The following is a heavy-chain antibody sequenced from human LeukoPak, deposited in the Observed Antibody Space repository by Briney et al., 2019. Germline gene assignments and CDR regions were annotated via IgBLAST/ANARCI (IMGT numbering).Heavy chain of an antibody. D-gene: IGHD3-10*01. V-gene: IGHV3-9*01. CDR1: GFTFDDYS. CDR2: IAWNSGNT. J-gene: IGHJ4*01. CDR3: AKDMSSYGSGSSYNPWGPFDS. Sequence: PGGSLRLSCVASGFTFDDYSMHWVRQAPGKGLEWVSGIAWNSGNTGYADSVKGRFTISRDNAENSLYLQMNSPRAEDTALYYCAKDMSSYGSGSSYNPWGPFDSWGQGTLVTVSS.